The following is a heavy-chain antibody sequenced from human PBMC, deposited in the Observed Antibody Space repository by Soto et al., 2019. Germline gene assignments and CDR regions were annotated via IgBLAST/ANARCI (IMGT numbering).Heavy chain of an antibody. D-gene: IGHD6-19*01. CDR1: GFTFSSYA. Sequence: GGSLRLSCAASGFTFSSYAMSWVRQAPGKGLEWVSAISGSGGSTYYADSVKGRFTISRDSSKNTLYLQMNSLRAEDTAVYYCANDVYSSGWYSWGQGTMVTVSS. J-gene: IGHJ3*01. CDR2: ISGSGGST. CDR3: ANDVYSSGWYS. V-gene: IGHV3-23*01.